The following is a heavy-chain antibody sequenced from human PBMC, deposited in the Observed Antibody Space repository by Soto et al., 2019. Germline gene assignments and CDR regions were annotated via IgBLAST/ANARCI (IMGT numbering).Heavy chain of an antibody. J-gene: IGHJ4*02. D-gene: IGHD3-16*02. CDR3: AKDFTFGGVIVIPPHFDY. V-gene: IGHV3-23*01. CDR1: GFTFSSYA. Sequence: PGGSLRLSCAASGFTFSSYAMSWVRQAPGKGLEWVSAISGSGGSTYYADSVKGRFTISRDNSKNTLYLQMNSLRAEDTAVYYCAKDFTFGGVIVIPPHFDYWGQGTLVTVSS. CDR2: ISGSGGST.